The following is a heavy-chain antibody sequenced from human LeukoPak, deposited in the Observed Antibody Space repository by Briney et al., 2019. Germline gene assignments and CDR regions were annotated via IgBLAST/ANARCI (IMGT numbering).Heavy chain of an antibody. J-gene: IGHJ6*02. D-gene: IGHD5-24*01. V-gene: IGHV3-66*01. CDR2: IYSGGST. CDR1: GFTVSSNY. Sequence: GGSLRLSCAASGFTVSSNYMSWVRHTPGKGLEWVSLIYSGGSTYYADSVKGRFTISRDNSKNTLYLQMNSLRAEDTAVYYCASRDKGYYYGMDVWGQGTTVTVSS. CDR3: ASRDKGYYYGMDV.